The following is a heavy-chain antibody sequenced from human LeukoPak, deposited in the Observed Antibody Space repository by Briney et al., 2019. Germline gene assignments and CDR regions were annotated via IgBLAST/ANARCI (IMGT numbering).Heavy chain of an antibody. CDR1: GGSINNYY. D-gene: IGHD6-13*01. Sequence: SETLSLTCTVSGGSINNYYWSWIRQPPGKGLEWIGYIHYSGSTHYNPSLKSRVTISGDTSKNRFSLKLSSVTAADTAVYYCARVSRSSWYRDYYYYMDVWGKGTTVTISS. V-gene: IGHV4-59*12. CDR3: ARVSRSSWYRDYYYYMDV. J-gene: IGHJ6*03. CDR2: IHYSGST.